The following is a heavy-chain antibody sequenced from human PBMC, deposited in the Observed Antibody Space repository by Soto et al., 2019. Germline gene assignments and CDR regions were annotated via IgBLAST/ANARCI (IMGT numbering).Heavy chain of an antibody. V-gene: IGHV3-23*01. CDR1: GFTFSNYP. J-gene: IGHJ4*01. CDR2: ISASGGST. CDR3: AKNNLFDSGTKDY. D-gene: IGHD3-10*01. Sequence: EVQLLESGGGLVQGGESLRLSCPASGFTFSNYPMSWVRQVPGKGLEWVSSISASGGSTYYADSVRGRFTISRDTSKNTLYLQMNILSAEDTAVYYCAKNNLFDSGTKDYWGQGTLVPVSS.